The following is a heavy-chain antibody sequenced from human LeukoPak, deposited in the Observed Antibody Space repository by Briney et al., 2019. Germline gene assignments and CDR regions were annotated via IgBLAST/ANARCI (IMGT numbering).Heavy chain of an antibody. Sequence: SETLSLTCTVSGGSISSYYWSWIRQPPGKGLEWIGYIYYSGSTNYSPSLKSRVTISVDTSKNQFSLKLSSVTAADTAVYYCARISSSGWYHFDYWGQGTLVTVSS. D-gene: IGHD6-19*01. CDR3: ARISSSGWYHFDY. V-gene: IGHV4-59*08. J-gene: IGHJ4*02. CDR1: GGSISSYY. CDR2: IYYSGST.